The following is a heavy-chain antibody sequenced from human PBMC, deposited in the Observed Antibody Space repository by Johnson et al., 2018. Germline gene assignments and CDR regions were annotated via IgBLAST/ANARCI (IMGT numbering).Heavy chain of an antibody. CDR3: AKGRGFPAY. V-gene: IGHV3-30*18. CDR2: IAYDESKE. D-gene: IGHD2-15*01. Sequence: QVQLVQSGGDVVQPGKSLRLSCLASGFNFRSHGMHWVRQAPGKGLEWLAVIAYDESKEFYADSVKGRFTISRDNPENTLYLQMNSLRIEVTGVYYCAKGRGFPAYWGQGTLVTVSS. J-gene: IGHJ4*02. CDR1: GFNFRSHG.